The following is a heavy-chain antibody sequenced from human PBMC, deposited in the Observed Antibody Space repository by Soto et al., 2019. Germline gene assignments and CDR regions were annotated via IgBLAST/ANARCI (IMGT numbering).Heavy chain of an antibody. CDR1: GFTFSSYG. CDR3: AREAYDSSGYYSGGWYFDL. D-gene: IGHD3-22*01. V-gene: IGHV3-33*01. Sequence: QVQLVESGGGVVQPGRSLRLSCAASGFTFSSYGMHWVRQAPGKGLEWVAVIWYDGSNKYYADSVKGRFTISRDNSKNTLYLQMNSLSAEDTAVYYCAREAYDSSGYYSGGWYFDLWGRGTLVTVSS. CDR2: IWYDGSNK. J-gene: IGHJ2*01.